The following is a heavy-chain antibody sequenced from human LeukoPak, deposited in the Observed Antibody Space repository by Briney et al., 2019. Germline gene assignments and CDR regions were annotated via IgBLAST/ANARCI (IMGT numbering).Heavy chain of an antibody. Sequence: PSETLSLTCVVSGGSVSGYYWGWIRQPPGRGLEWIGYVYYSGSTNYNPSFKSRITISVDTSRNQFSLQLSSVTAADAAVYYCAREGKNYYDSSGYYPISYFDYWGQGTLVTVSS. V-gene: IGHV4-59*02. J-gene: IGHJ4*02. CDR2: VYYSGST. D-gene: IGHD3-22*01. CDR3: AREGKNYYDSSGYYPISYFDY. CDR1: GGSVSGYY.